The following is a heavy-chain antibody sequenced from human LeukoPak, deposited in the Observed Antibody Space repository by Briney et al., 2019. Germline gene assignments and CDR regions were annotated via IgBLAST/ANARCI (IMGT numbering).Heavy chain of an antibody. CDR2: IKQDGSKK. D-gene: IGHD3-22*01. CDR3: RGVGYFDEGFAY. Sequence: GGSLRLSCVASGFPFSSYWMTWVRQAPGKGLEWVANIKQDGSKKSYVDSVKGRFTISRDNAKNSLYLQMNSLRAEDTAIYYCRGVGYFDEGFAYGGQGPWATVPS. V-gene: IGHV3-7*01. J-gene: IGHJ4*02. CDR1: GFPFSSYW.